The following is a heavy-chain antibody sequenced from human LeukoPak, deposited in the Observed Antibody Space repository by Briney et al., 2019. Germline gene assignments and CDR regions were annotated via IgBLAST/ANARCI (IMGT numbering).Heavy chain of an antibody. J-gene: IGHJ4*02. D-gene: IGHD2-15*01. V-gene: IGHV3-48*03. Sequence: GGSLRLSCAASGFTFSSYEMKWVRQAPGKGLEWVSYISSSGSTIYYADSVKGRFTISRDNAKNSLYLQMNSLRAEDTAVYYCASTLPLLGYCSGGSCYEGGWGQGTLVTVSS. CDR1: GFTFSSYE. CDR3: ASTLPLLGYCSGGSCYEGG. CDR2: ISSSGSTI.